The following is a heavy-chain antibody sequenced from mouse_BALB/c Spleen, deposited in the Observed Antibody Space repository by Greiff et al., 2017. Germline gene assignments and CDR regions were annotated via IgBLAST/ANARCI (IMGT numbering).Heavy chain of an antibody. CDR2: INPGSGGT. J-gene: IGHJ4*01. V-gene: IGHV1-54*01. D-gene: IGHD2-10*01. CDR1: GYAFTNYL. Sequence: QVQLQQSGAELVRPGTSVKVSCKASGYAFTNYLIEWVKQRPGQGLEWIGVINPGSGGTNYNEKFKGKATLTADKSSSTAYMQLSSLTSDDSAVYFCARASYGNLYAMDYWGQGTSVTVSS. CDR3: ARASYGNLYAMDY.